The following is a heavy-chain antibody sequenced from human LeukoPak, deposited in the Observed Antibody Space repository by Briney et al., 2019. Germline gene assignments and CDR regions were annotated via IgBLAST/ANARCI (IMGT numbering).Heavy chain of an antibody. Sequence: KTSQTLSLTCTVSGDSISSGGYFWNWIRQHPGKGLEWIGYIYHSGGTEYNPSFESRITISVDTPKNQFSLKLRAVTAADTAVYFCARGVDLGDYVDYWGQGTLVTVSS. CDR3: ARGVDLGDYVDY. D-gene: IGHD3-10*01. V-gene: IGHV4-31*03. CDR1: GDSISSGGYF. CDR2: IYHSGGT. J-gene: IGHJ4*02.